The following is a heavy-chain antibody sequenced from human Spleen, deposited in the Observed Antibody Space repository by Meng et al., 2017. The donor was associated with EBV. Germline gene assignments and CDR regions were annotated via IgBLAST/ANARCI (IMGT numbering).Heavy chain of an antibody. V-gene: IGHV1-3*04. J-gene: IGHJ5*02. Sequence: VRLVHAGAKVKKPGASMKVSCQASVYTFTSYALHWVRLAPGQGLGWMGWMNTANGNTKYSQTFQGRVTFTRDTSATTAYMELSGLRSEDTAIYYCARDGTSNWLLNWFDPWGQGTLVTVSS. CDR1: VYTFTSYA. CDR3: ARDGTSNWLLNWFDP. D-gene: IGHD6-13*01. CDR2: MNTANGNT.